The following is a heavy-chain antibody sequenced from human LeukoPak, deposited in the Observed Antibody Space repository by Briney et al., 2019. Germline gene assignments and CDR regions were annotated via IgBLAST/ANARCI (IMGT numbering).Heavy chain of an antibody. CDR1: RFALSNYW. V-gene: IGHV3-7*01. CDR3: ARQRGSGCLDY. D-gene: IGHD6-19*01. CDR2: IKQDGSET. J-gene: IGHJ4*02. Sequence: GGSLRLSCAASRFALSNYWMSWVRQAPGKGLEWVANIKQDGSETYYVDSVKGRFTISRDNAKNSLSLQMNSLRAEDTAVYYCARQRGSGCLDYWGQGTLVTVSS.